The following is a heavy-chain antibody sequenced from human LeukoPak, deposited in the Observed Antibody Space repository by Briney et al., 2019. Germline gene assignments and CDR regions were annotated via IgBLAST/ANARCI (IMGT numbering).Heavy chain of an antibody. V-gene: IGHV3-7*01. CDR3: ARPFSGSLYYFDY. Sequence: PSETLSLTCTVSGGSVSSGSYYWSWVRQAPGKGLEWVANIKQDGSEMYYVDSVKGRFTISRDNAKNSLYLQMNSLRAKDTAVYYCARPFSGSLYYFDYWGQGTLVTVSS. J-gene: IGHJ4*02. D-gene: IGHD1-26*01. CDR1: GGSVSSGSYY. CDR2: IKQDGSEM.